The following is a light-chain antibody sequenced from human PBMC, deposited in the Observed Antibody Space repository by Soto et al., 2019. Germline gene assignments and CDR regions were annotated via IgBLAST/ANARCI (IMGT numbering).Light chain of an antibody. CDR3: QTWGTGIHYV. CDR2: LNSDGSH. J-gene: IGLJ1*01. Sequence: QTVVTQSPSASASLGASVKLTCTLSSGHSSYAIAWHQQQPEKGPRYLMKLNSDGSHSKGDGIPDRFSGSSSGAERYLTISSLQSEDEADYYCQTWGTGIHYVFGTGTKLPS. CDR1: SGHSSYA. V-gene: IGLV4-69*01.